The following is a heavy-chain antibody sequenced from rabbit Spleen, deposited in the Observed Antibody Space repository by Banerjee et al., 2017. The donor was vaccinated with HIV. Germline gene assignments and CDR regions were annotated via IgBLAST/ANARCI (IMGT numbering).Heavy chain of an antibody. CDR1: GFSLSTYD. Sequence: QSLEESGGDLVKPGASLTLTCTASGFSLSTYDMCWVRQAPGKGLEWIGCIHAGSGNTYYATWAKGRFTISKTSSTTVTLQMTSLTAADTATYFCARAAGYISYGMDLWGQGTLVTVS. CDR2: IHAGSGNT. V-gene: IGHV1S40*01. CDR3: ARAAGYISYGMDL. D-gene: IGHD7-1*01. J-gene: IGHJ6*01.